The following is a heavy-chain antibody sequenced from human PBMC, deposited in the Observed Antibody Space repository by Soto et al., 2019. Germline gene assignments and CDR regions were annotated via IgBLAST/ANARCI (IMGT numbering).Heavy chain of an antibody. Sequence: ASVKVSCKASGYTFTSYAMHWVRQAPGQRLEWMGWINAGNGNTKYSQKFQGRVTITRDTSASTAYMELSSLRSEDTAVYYCARDLWSGYFDYWGQGTLVPVSS. CDR2: INAGNGNT. V-gene: IGHV1-3*01. D-gene: IGHD3-3*01. J-gene: IGHJ4*02. CDR3: ARDLWSGYFDY. CDR1: GYTFTSYA.